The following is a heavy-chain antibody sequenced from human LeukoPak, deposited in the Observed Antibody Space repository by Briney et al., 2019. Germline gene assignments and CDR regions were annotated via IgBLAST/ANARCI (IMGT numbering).Heavy chain of an antibody. Sequence: SETLSLTCAVYGGSFSGYYWSWIRRPLGKGLEWIGEINHSGSTNYNPSLKSRVTISVDTSKNQFSLKLSSVTAADTAVYYCARHRPRYSSSWYRGGFDPWGQGTLVTVSS. J-gene: IGHJ5*02. CDR3: ARHRPRYSSSWYRGGFDP. D-gene: IGHD6-13*01. V-gene: IGHV4-34*01. CDR1: GGSFSGYY. CDR2: INHSGST.